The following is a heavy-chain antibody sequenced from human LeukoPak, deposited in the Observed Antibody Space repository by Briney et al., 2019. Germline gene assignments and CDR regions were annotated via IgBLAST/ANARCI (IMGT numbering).Heavy chain of an antibody. V-gene: IGHV3-7*01. Sequence: PGGSLRLSCAASGFSFNSYWMTWVRQAPGKGLEWVANIKEDGSEKNYVDSVEGRFTISRDNAKNSLYLQMNSLRAEDTAVYYCARVYSSGYYYEYWGQGTLVTVSS. D-gene: IGHD3-22*01. CDR2: IKEDGSEK. CDR3: ARVYSSGYYYEY. J-gene: IGHJ4*02. CDR1: GFSFNSYW.